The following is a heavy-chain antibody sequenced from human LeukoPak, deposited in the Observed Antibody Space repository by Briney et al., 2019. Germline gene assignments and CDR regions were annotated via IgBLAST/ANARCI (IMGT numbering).Heavy chain of an antibody. D-gene: IGHD3-22*01. J-gene: IGHJ4*02. CDR3: ARDGRTDSSGYLRYYFDY. V-gene: IGHV3-33*08. CDR1: GFTFSSYA. Sequence: SGGSLRLSCAASGFTFSSYAMSWVRQAPGKGLEWVAVIWYDGSNKYYADSVKGRFTISRDNSKNTLYLQMNSLRAEDTAVYYCARDGRTDSSGYLRYYFDYWGQGTLVTVSS. CDR2: IWYDGSNK.